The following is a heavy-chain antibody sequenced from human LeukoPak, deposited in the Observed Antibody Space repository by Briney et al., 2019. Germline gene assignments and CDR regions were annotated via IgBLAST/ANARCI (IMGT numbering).Heavy chain of an antibody. D-gene: IGHD3-10*01. CDR3: AKDSDYYGSGSYYTN. CDR2: ISWNRGSI. J-gene: IGHJ4*02. V-gene: IGHV3-9*01. CDR1: GFTFDDYA. Sequence: GRSLRLSCAASGFTFDDYAMHWVRQAPGKGLEWVSGISWNRGSIGYADSVKGRFTISRDNAKNSLYLQMNSLRAEDTALYYCAKDSDYYGSGSYYTNWGQGTLVTVSS.